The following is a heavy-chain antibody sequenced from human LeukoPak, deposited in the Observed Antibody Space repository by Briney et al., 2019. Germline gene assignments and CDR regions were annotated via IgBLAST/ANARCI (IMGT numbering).Heavy chain of an antibody. CDR3: ARVSWFPGTSYYYMDV. V-gene: IGHV4-34*01. CDR2: INHSGST. J-gene: IGHJ6*03. CDR1: GGSFSGYY. Sequence: PSETLSLTCAVYGGSFSGYYWSWIRQPPGKGLEWIGEINHSGSTNYNPSLKSRVTISVDMSKNQFSLKLSSVTAADTAVYYCARVSWFPGTSYYYMDVWGKGTTVTVSS. D-gene: IGHD1-1*01.